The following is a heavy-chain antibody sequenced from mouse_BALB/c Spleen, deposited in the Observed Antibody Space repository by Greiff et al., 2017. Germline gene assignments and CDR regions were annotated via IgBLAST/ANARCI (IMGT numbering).Heavy chain of an antibody. D-gene: IGHD2-3*01. J-gene: IGHJ3*01. CDR2: ISYSGST. CDR3: AKKRYDGYPWFAY. CDR1: GYSITSDYA. Sequence: EVQLQESGPGLVKPSQSLSLTCTVTGYSITSDYAWNWIRQFPGNKLEWMGYISYSGSTSYNPSLKSRISITRDTSKNQFFLQLNSVTTEDTATYYCAKKRYDGYPWFAYWGQGTLVTVSA. V-gene: IGHV3-2*02.